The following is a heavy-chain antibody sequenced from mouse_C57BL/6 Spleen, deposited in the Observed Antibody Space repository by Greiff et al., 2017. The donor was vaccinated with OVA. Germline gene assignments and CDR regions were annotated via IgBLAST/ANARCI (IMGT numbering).Heavy chain of an antibody. CDR1: GYAFSSYW. CDR3: ALYYYGTYFDY. D-gene: IGHD1-1*01. V-gene: IGHV1-80*01. Sequence: QVQLQQSGAELVKPGASVKISCKASGYAFSSYWMNWVKQRPGKGLEWIGQIYPGDGDTNYNGQFKGKATLTADKSSSTAYMQLSSLTSEDSAVYFCALYYYGTYFDYWGQGTTLTVSS. CDR2: IYPGDGDT. J-gene: IGHJ2*01.